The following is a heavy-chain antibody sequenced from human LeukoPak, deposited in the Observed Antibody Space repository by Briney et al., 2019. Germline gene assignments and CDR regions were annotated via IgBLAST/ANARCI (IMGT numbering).Heavy chain of an antibody. CDR2: IIPIFGTA. V-gene: IGHV1-69*06. J-gene: IGHJ6*04. D-gene: IGHD2-15*01. CDR3: ARGLVGYCSRGSCYAGYGMDV. CDR1: AGTFTSYA. Sequence: AAVKVTCKASAGTFTSYAISWVRQAHGPGLEWMGGIIPIFGTANYDQKFPGRGTITADKSTSTPYMELSSLRSEDTAVYYCARGLVGYCSRGSCYAGYGMDVWGKGTAVSVSS.